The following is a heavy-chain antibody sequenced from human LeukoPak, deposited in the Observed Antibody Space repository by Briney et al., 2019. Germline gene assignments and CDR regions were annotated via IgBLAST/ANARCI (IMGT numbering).Heavy chain of an antibody. CDR3: ARLDYGDYGAYFDY. D-gene: IGHD4-17*01. CDR2: IYYGGST. J-gene: IGHJ4*02. CDR1: GGSISSSSYY. V-gene: IGHV4-39*07. Sequence: SETLSLTCTVSGGSISSSSYYWDWIRQPPGKGLEWIGNIYYGGSTYYNPSLKSRVTISLDKSKNQFSLKLSSVTAADTAVYYCARLDYGDYGAYFDYWGQGTLVTVSS.